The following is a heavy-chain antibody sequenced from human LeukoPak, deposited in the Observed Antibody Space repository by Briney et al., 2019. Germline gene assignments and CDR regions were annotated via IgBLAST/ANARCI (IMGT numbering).Heavy chain of an antibody. V-gene: IGHV3-73*01. CDR2: IRNKANSYAT. CDR1: GFTFSGST. CDR3: TGQTNYGDYPN. D-gene: IGHD4-17*01. J-gene: IGHJ4*02. Sequence: GGSLRLSCAASGFTFSGSTMHWVRQASGKGLEWVGRIRNKANSYATAYTESVKGRFTISRDDSKNTAYLQMNSLKTEDTAVYYCTGQTNYGDYPNWGQGTLVTVSS.